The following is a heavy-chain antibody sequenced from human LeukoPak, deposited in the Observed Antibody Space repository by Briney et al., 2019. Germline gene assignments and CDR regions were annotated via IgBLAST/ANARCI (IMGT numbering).Heavy chain of an antibody. CDR3: ARSGRGGAFDI. Sequence: PGGSLRLSCAASGFTFSNYEMNWVRQAPGKGLEWVSYISSSGSTIFYADSVKGRFTISGDNAKNTQSLQMNSLRAEDTAVYYCARSGRGGAFDIWGQGTMVTVSS. D-gene: IGHD1-26*01. CDR2: ISSSGSTI. CDR1: GFTFSNYE. J-gene: IGHJ3*02. V-gene: IGHV3-48*03.